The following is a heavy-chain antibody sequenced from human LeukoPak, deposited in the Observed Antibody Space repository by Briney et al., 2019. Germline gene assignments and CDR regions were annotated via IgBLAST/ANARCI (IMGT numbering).Heavy chain of an antibody. CDR2: IKQDGSEK. V-gene: IGHV3-7*01. D-gene: IGHD1-26*01. J-gene: IGHJ4*02. CDR1: GITFSSYW. CDR3: ARPLASYYYFDY. Sequence: PGGSLRLSCAASGITFSSYWMSWVRQAPGKGLEWVANIKQDGSEKYYVDSVKGRFTISRDNAKNSLYLQMNSLRAEDTAVYYCARPLASYYYFDYWGQGTLVTVSS.